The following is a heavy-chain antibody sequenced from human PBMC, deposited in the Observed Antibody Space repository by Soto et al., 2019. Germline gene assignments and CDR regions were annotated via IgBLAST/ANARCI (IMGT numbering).Heavy chain of an antibody. J-gene: IGHJ1*01. Sequence: QVQLVQSGPDLKRPGASMKVSCKASGYTLTSYGISWVRQAPGQGLEWMAWISPLKGRTQYSQKAQGRVTLSTDTSSNTAYMDMTTLRVDDTAVYYCAMDYGDRPEYFKHWGQGTLVTVS. CDR2: ISPLKGRT. D-gene: IGHD4-17*01. V-gene: IGHV1-18*04. CDR3: AMDYGDRPEYFKH. CDR1: GYTLTSYG.